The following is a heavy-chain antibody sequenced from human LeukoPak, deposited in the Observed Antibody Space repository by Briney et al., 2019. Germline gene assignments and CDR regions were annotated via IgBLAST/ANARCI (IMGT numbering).Heavy chain of an antibody. Sequence: GASVKVSCKASGYTFTAYYLHWVRQAPGQGLEWMGLLNPYSGDTNYAQNFQGRVTMTRDTSINTAYMELSRLRSDDTAVFYCVRSSYDSSLRFDDYWGQGTLVTVSS. V-gene: IGHV1-2*02. CDR2: LNPYSGDT. CDR1: GYTFTAYY. J-gene: IGHJ4*02. CDR3: VRSSYDSSLRFDDY. D-gene: IGHD3-22*01.